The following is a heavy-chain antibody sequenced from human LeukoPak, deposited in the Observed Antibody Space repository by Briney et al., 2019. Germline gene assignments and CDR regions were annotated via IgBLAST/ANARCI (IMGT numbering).Heavy chain of an antibody. Sequence: PSQTLSLTCTVSGGSISSGSDYGRWSRQPGGKGLEWIGRIHTSGSTNYNPSLQSRVTVSVDTSRNQFSLMRRSVTAADTAVYYCAREIAPAGTCEYWGQGTLVTVSS. CDR1: GGSISSGSDY. D-gene: IGHD6-13*01. J-gene: IGHJ4*02. CDR2: IHTSGST. V-gene: IGHV4-61*02. CDR3: AREIAPAGTCEY.